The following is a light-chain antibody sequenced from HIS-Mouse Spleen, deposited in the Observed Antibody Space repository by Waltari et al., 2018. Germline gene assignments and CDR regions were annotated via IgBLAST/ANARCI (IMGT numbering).Light chain of an antibody. CDR3: QKYNSAPLIT. CDR1: QGISSY. Sequence: DIQLTQSPSFLSASVGDSVTIPCRASQGISSYLAWYQQKPGKAPKLLIYAASTLQSGVPSRFSGSGSGTDFTLTISSLQPEDVATYYCQKYNSAPLITFGQGTRLEIK. J-gene: IGKJ5*01. V-gene: IGKV1-27*01. CDR2: AAS.